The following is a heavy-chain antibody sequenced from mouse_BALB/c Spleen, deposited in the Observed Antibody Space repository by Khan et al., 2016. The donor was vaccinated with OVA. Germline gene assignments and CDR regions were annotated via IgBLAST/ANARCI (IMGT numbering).Heavy chain of an antibody. CDR3: ARLAYFYDSEGFAY. V-gene: IGHV5-6*01. CDR2: VSTGGHYT. D-gene: IGHD1-1*01. CDR1: GFTFSTYG. Sequence: EVELVESGGDVVKPGGSLKLSCAASGFTFSTYGMSWVRQTPDKRLEWVATVSTGGHYTYYPDTVKGRFTISRDNAKDTLYLQMSSLKSEETAMFYCARLAYFYDSEGFAYWGQGTLGTVSA. J-gene: IGHJ3*01.